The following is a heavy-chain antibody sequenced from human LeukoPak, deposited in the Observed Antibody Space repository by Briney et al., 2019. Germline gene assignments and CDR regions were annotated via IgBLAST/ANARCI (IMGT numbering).Heavy chain of an antibody. J-gene: IGHJ5*02. D-gene: IGHD3-10*01. V-gene: IGHV1-18*01. CDR3: ARAFGVLGGLNWFDP. CDR2: ISAYNGNT. Sequence: ISAYNGNTNYAQNLQGRVTMTTDTSTSTAYMELRSLRSDDTAVYYCARAFGVLGGLNWFDPWGQGTLVTVSS.